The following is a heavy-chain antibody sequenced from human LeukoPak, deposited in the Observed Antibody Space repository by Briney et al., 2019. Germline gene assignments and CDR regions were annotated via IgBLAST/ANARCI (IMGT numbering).Heavy chain of an antibody. Sequence: ASVKVSCKASGYTFTSYYMHWVRQAPGQGLEWMGIINPSGGSTSYAQKFQGRVTMTTDTSTSTAYMELRSLRSDDTAVYYCARVGDTIFGVVINAYYYYMDVWGKGTTATVSS. J-gene: IGHJ6*03. V-gene: IGHV1-46*01. D-gene: IGHD3-3*01. CDR2: INPSGGST. CDR3: ARVGDTIFGVVINAYYYYMDV. CDR1: GYTFTSYY.